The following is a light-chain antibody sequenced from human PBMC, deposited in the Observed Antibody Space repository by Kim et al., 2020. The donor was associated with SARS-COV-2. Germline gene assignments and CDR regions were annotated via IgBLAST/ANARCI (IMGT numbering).Light chain of an antibody. V-gene: IGKV1-39*01. CDR1: QSISSY. J-gene: IGKJ2*01. Sequence: ASVGDRVTITCRASQSISSYLNWYQQKPGKAPKLLIYAASSLQSGVPSRFSGSGSGTDFTLTISSLQPEDFATYYCQQSYSTPETFGQGTKLEI. CDR2: AAS. CDR3: QQSYSTPET.